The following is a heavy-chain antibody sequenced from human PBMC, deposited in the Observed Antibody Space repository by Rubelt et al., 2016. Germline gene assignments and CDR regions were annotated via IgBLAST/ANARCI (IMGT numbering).Heavy chain of an antibody. CDR2: INHSGST. CDR1: GGSFSGYY. V-gene: IGHV4-34*01. J-gene: IGHJ2*01. D-gene: IGHD1-26*01. CDR3: ARRRRYSGSSYWYFDL. Sequence: QVQLQQWGAGLLKPSETLSLTCAVYGGSFSGYYWSWIRQPPGKGLEWIGEINHSGSTNYNPSLKSRVTLSVDTSQNHFSLRLRSVTAAETAVYYCARRRRYSGSSYWYFDLGGRGTLVTVSS.